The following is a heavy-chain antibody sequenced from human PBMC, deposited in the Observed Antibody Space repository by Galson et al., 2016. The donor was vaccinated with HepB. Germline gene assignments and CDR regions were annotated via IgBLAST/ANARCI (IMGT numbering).Heavy chain of an antibody. D-gene: IGHD2-15*01. CDR2: IDPRDSYT. V-gene: IGHV5-10-1*01. J-gene: IGHJ6*02. CDR1: GYSFSTYW. Sequence: QSGAEVKKPGESLRISCKDSGYSFSTYWIIWVRQMPGNGLEWMGRIDPRDSYTNYSPSFQGHVTISADKSISTAYLQWSSLKASDTGIYYCARQGSSAGELYYYYGMDVWGQGTTVTVSS. CDR3: ARQGSSAGELYYYYGMDV.